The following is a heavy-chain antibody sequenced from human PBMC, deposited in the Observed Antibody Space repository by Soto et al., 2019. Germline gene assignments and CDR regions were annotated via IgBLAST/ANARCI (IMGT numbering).Heavy chain of an antibody. CDR3: ARGPIGGAIAVARY. D-gene: IGHD6-19*01. Sequence: PGGSLRLSCETSGFSFSVYGMHWVRQAPGKGLEWVAVIWYDASKQFYAASVEGRFTISRDNSKAILYLQMNSLRAEDTAVYYCARGPIGGAIAVARYWGQGTLVTVSS. CDR1: GFSFSVYG. V-gene: IGHV3-33*01. CDR2: IWYDASKQ. J-gene: IGHJ4*02.